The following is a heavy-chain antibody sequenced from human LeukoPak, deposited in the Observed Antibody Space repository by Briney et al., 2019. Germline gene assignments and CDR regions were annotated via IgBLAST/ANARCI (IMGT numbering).Heavy chain of an antibody. D-gene: IGHD3-10*01. V-gene: IGHV1-69*01. CDR1: GGTFSSYA. CDR2: IIPIFGTA. J-gene: IGHJ3*02. Sequence: AASVKVSFKASGGTFSSYAISWVRQAPGQGLEWMGGIIPIFGTANYAQKFQGRVTITADESTSTAYMELSSLRSEDTAVYYCARERERLWFGELSRDYAFDIWGQGTMVTVSS. CDR3: ARERERLWFGELSRDYAFDI.